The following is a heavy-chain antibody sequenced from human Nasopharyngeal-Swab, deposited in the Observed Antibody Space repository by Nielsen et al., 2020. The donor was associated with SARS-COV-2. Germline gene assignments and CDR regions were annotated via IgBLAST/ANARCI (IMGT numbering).Heavy chain of an antibody. CDR2: ISASGTT. CDR3: AREGRYYDRSAYNHYYFDS. J-gene: IGHJ4*02. Sequence: LRLSCTVSGGSINGGDYYWSWIRLPAGEGLEWIGRISASGTTNYSLSLKSRVTISMDTSKSQLSLKLYSATAAETAVYYCAREGRYYDRSAYNHYYFDSWGQGTLVTVSS. CDR1: GGSINGGDYY. D-gene: IGHD3-22*01. V-gene: IGHV4-61*02.